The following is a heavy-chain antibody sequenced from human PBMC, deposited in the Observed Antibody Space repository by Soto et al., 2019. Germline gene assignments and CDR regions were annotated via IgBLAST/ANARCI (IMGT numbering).Heavy chain of an antibody. CDR2: IYYSGST. V-gene: IGHV4-59*01. Sequence: SETLSLTCTVSGGSISSYYWSWIRQPPGKGLEWIGYIYYSGSTNYNPSLKRRVTISVDTSKNQFSLKLSSVTAADTAVYYCARDLGYSSSSRRRGFDYWGQGTLVTVSS. CDR1: GGSISSYY. D-gene: IGHD6-6*01. J-gene: IGHJ4*02. CDR3: ARDLGYSSSSRRRGFDY.